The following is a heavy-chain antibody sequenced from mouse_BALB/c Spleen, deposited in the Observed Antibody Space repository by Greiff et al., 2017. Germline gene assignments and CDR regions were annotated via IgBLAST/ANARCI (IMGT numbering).Heavy chain of an antibody. J-gene: IGHJ1*01. CDR3: ARSITTVVDSYWYFDV. V-gene: IGHV5-17*02. CDR1: GFTFSSFG. D-gene: IGHD1-1*01. CDR2: ISSGSSTI. Sequence: EVQRVESGGGLVQPGGSRKLSCAASGFTFSSFGMHWVRQAPEKGLEWVAYISSGSSTIYYADTVKGRFTISRDNPKNTLFLQMTSLRSEDTAMYYCARSITTVVDSYWYFDVWGAGTTVTVSS.